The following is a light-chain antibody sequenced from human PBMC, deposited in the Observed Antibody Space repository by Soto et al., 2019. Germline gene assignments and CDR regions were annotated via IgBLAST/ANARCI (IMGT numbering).Light chain of an antibody. CDR1: QSIGTS. CDR3: QQCRHMRT. CDR2: EAS. J-gene: IGKJ1*01. V-gene: IGKV1-5*03. Sequence: DLQMTQSPSTLSASVGDRVTIACRASQSIGTSLAWYQQKAGKAPKLLIYEASNWESGAPSRFGGSGSGTEFTPTSSSLPPDDFATYSYQQCRHMRTFGQGTKVEI.